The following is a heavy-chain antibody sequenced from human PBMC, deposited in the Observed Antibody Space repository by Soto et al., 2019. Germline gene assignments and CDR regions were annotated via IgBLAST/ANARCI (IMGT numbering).Heavy chain of an antibody. D-gene: IGHD3-9*01. CDR3: ARVDWVDFIFFDY. J-gene: IGHJ4*02. CDR2: IDTGNGNT. Sequence: QVQLVQSGAEVKKPGASVKVSCKASGYTFTTYAVHWVRRAPGQRLEWMGWIDTGNGNTKYSQKFQGRVTITRDTSASTAYMELSSLRSEDTAVYYCARVDWVDFIFFDYWGQGTLVTVSS. V-gene: IGHV1-3*04. CDR1: GYTFTTYA.